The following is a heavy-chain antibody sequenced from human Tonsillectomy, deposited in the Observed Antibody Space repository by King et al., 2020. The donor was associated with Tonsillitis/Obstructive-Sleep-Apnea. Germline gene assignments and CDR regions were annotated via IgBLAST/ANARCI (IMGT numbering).Heavy chain of an antibody. V-gene: IGHV3-30*04. Sequence: VQLVESGGGVVQPGRSLRLSCAASGFTFSSYAVHWVRQAPGKGLEWVAVISYDGSNKYYADSVKGRFTISRDNSKNTLYLQMNSLRAEDTAVYYCARDWSESGPLQRDWGQGTLVTVSS. D-gene: IGHD1-14*01. CDR1: GFTFSSYA. CDR3: ARDWSESGPLQRD. J-gene: IGHJ4*02. CDR2: ISYDGSNK.